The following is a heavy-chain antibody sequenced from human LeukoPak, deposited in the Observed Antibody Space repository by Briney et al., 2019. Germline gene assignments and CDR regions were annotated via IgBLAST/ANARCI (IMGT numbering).Heavy chain of an antibody. J-gene: IGHJ6*04. CDR3: ARDRPPPRFGELSDGMDV. CDR2: ISYDGSNK. V-gene: IGHV3-30-3*01. CDR1: GFTFSSYA. D-gene: IGHD3-10*01. Sequence: PGGSLRLSCAASGFTFSSYAMHWVRQAPGKGLEWVAVISYDGSNKYYADSVKGRFTISRDNSKNTLYLQMNSLRAEDTAVYYCARDRPPPRFGELSDGMDVWGKGTTVTVSS.